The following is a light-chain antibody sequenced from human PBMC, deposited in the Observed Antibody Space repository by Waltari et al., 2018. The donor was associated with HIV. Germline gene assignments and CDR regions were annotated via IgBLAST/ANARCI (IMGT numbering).Light chain of an antibody. J-gene: IGLJ2*01. CDR2: DVT. CDR3: ISYTSSGTLV. V-gene: IGLV2-14*03. Sequence: QSALTQPASMSGSPGQSITISCNGTTSDLGDYYYVSWYQQPPSRAPQIMLYDVTKRPSGVSNRFSGSKSGSTASLTISGLQAEDEADYYCISYTSSGTLVFGGGTKPTVL. CDR1: TSDLGDYYY.